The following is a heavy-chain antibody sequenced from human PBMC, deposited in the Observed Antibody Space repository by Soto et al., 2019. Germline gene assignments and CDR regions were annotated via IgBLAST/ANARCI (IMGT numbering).Heavy chain of an antibody. D-gene: IGHD6-6*01. Sequence: SETLSLTCTVSGGSISSYYWSWIRQPPGKGLEWIGYIYYSGSTNYNPSLKSRVTISVDTSKNQFSLKLSSVTAADTAVYYCARQARSPHFDYWGQGTLVTVSS. V-gene: IGHV4-59*08. J-gene: IGHJ4*02. CDR3: ARQARSPHFDY. CDR2: IYYSGST. CDR1: GGSISSYY.